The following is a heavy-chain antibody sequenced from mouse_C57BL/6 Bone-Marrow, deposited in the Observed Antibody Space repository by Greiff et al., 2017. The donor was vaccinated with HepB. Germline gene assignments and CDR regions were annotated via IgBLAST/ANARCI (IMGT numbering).Heavy chain of an antibody. V-gene: IGHV1-52*01. CDR2: IDPSDSET. CDR1: GYTFTSYW. D-gene: IGHD2-5*01. CDR3: AIMYYSKVYWYFDV. Sequence: VQLQQPGAELVRPGSSVKLSCKASGYTFTSYWMHWVKQRPIQGLEWIGNIDPSDSETHYNQKFKDKATLTVDKSSSTAYMQLSSLTSEDSAVYYCAIMYYSKVYWYFDVWGTGTTVTVSS. J-gene: IGHJ1*03.